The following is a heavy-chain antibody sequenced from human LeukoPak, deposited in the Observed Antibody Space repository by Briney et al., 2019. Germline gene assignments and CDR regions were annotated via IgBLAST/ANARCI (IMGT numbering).Heavy chain of an antibody. V-gene: IGHV3-23*01. CDR1: GFTFSNYA. J-gene: IGHJ4*02. Sequence: GGSLRLSCAASGFTFSNYAMSWVRQAPGKGLEWVSAISGSGGSTYYADSVKGRFTISRDNSKNTLYLQMNSLGAEDTAVYYCAKAEFGELYPYYFDYWGQGTLVTVSS. CDR3: AKAEFGELYPYYFDY. CDR2: ISGSGGST. D-gene: IGHD3-10*01.